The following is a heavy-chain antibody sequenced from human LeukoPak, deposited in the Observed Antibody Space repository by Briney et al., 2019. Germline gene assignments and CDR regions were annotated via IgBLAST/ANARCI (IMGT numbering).Heavy chain of an antibody. J-gene: IGHJ4*02. V-gene: IGHV3-48*04. CDR2: ISRSSSPI. Sequence: GGSLRLSCAASGFMFGTYDMKWVRQVPGKGLERVSSISRSSSPIYYADSVKGRFTISRDNAKNSLYLQMNSLRAEDTAVYYCARYHLAVVAAGIDYWGQGTLVTVSS. D-gene: IGHD6-13*01. CDR1: GFMFGTYD. CDR3: ARYHLAVVAAGIDY.